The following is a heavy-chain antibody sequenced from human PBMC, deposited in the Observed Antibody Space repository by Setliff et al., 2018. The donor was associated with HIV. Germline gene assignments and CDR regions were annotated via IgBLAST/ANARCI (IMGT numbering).Heavy chain of an antibody. V-gene: IGHV5-10-1*04. CDR1: GYSFTSYW. J-gene: IGHJ4*02. CDR2: IDPSDFYT. D-gene: IGHD3-22*01. CDR3: ARSLCYYDSCGYYYNY. Sequence: PGESLKISCKDSGYSFTSYWINWVRQMPGKGLEWMGRIDPSDFYTSYSPSFQGQVTISVDKSINTAYLQWNSLKASDTAMYYCARSLCYYDSCGYYYNYWGQGTLVTVS.